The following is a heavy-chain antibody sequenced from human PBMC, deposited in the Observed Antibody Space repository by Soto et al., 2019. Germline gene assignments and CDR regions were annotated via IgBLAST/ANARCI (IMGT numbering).Heavy chain of an antibody. Sequence: SETLSLTCAVSGGFISSGDSSWSWIRQPPGRGLEWSGHTYHGGTTFYNPSLKSRVAISEDRSKNQFSLNLRSVAAADTAVYDCARGGRIAAAGRFDYWGQGTLVTVSS. D-gene: IGHD6-13*01. CDR3: ARGGRIAAAGRFDY. CDR2: TYHGGTT. J-gene: IGHJ4*02. CDR1: GGFISSGDSS. V-gene: IGHV4-30-2*01.